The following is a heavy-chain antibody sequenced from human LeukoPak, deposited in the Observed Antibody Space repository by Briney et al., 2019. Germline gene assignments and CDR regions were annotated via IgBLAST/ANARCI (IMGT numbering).Heavy chain of an antibody. CDR1: GFTFSTYA. D-gene: IGHD7-27*01. CDR2: ISYDGTNK. V-gene: IGHV3-30-3*01. Sequence: GGSLRHSCAASGFTFSTYAMHWVRQAPGKGLEWVAFISYDGTNKYCADSVKGRFTISRDNSKNTLYLQMNSLRAEDTALYYCAREILTGYAFDIWGQGTMVTVSS. J-gene: IGHJ3*02. CDR3: AREILTGYAFDI.